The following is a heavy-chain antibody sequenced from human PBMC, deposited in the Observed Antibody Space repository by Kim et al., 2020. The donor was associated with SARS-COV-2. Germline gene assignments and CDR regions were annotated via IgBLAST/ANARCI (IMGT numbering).Heavy chain of an antibody. Sequence: NSRVTISVDTAKNQFSLKRSSVTAADTAVYYCARDSAARPPYYYYGMDVWGQGTTVTVSS. J-gene: IGHJ6*02. CDR3: ARDSAARPPYYYYGMDV. V-gene: IGHV4-59*01. D-gene: IGHD6-6*01.